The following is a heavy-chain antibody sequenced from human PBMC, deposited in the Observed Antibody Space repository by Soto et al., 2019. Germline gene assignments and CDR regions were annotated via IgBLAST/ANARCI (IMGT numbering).Heavy chain of an antibody. CDR3: AKRAVSGGGRYYYYGLAV. V-gene: IGHV3-23*01. J-gene: IGHJ6*02. CDR1: GFIFSSSA. Sequence: GGSLRLSCAASGFIFSSSAMSWVRQAPGKGLEWVSDISGHGDNTYFADSVKGRFIISRDNSKNTLYLQMDSLRAEDTAIYYCAKRAVSGGGRYYYYGLAVWGQGTTVTVSS. D-gene: IGHD3-16*02. CDR2: ISGHGDNT.